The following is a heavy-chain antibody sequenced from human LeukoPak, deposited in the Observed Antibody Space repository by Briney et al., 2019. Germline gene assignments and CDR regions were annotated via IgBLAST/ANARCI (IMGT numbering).Heavy chain of an antibody. CDR3: ARGVVTASEAYYYYGMDV. V-gene: IGHV3-9*01. CDR2: ISWNSGSI. J-gene: IGHJ6*02. Sequence: QPGRSLRLSCAASGFTFDDYALHWVRQAPGKGLEWVSGISWNSGSIGYADSVKGRFTISRDNAKNSLYLQMNSLRAEDAALYYCARGVVTASEAYYYYGMDVWGQGTTVTVSS. CDR1: GFTFDDYA. D-gene: IGHD2-21*02.